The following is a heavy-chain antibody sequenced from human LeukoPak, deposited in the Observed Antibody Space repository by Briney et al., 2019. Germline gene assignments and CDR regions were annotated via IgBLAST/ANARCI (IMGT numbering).Heavy chain of an antibody. J-gene: IGHJ4*02. CDR2: IYYSGST. Sequence: SETLSLTCTVSGGSISSYYWNWIRQPPGKGLEWIGYIYYSGSTNYNPSLKSRVTISVDTSKNQFSLKLSSVTAADTAVYYCAREAGTTGTYYFDYWGQGTLVTVSS. CDR3: AREAGTTGTYYFDY. D-gene: IGHD1-14*01. CDR1: GGSISSYY. V-gene: IGHV4-59*01.